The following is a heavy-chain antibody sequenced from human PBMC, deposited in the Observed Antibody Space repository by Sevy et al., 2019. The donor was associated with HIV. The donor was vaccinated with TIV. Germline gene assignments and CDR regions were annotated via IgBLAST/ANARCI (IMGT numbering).Heavy chain of an antibody. CDR2: ISSSSGTI. CDR3: AGDDHWAFDY. V-gene: IGHV3-48*01. CDR1: GFSFSSYS. Sequence: GGSLRLSCVTSGFSFSSYSMNWVRQAPGKGLEWVSYISSSSGTIRYADSVKGRLTISRANAKNSLFLQMNSLRAEDTAVYYCAGDDHWAFDYWGQGALVTVSS. D-gene: IGHD7-27*01. J-gene: IGHJ4*02.